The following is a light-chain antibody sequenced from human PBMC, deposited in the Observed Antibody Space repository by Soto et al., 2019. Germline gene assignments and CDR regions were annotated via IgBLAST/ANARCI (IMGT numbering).Light chain of an antibody. CDR3: QQSYSTPIT. J-gene: IGKJ5*01. CDR2: AAS. V-gene: IGKV1-39*01. Sequence: DIQMTQSPSSLSASVGDRVTISCRASQSISTYLTLYQQEPGKAPKFLIYAASSLQSGVPSRFSGSGSGTDFTLTISSLQPEDFATYYCQQSYSTPITFGQGTRLEIK. CDR1: QSISTY.